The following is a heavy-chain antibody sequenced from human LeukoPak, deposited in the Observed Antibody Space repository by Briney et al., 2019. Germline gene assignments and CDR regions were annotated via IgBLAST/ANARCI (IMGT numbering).Heavy chain of an antibody. D-gene: IGHD5-12*01. CDR2: IYYSGST. J-gene: IGHJ4*02. V-gene: IGHV4-31*03. CDR3: ASSGYDWAFDY. CDR1: GGSVSSGSYY. Sequence: SETLSLTCTVSGGSVSSGSYYWTWIRQHPGKGLEWIGSIYYSGSTYYNPSLKSRLTISVDTSKNQFSLKLSSVTAADTAVYYCASSGYDWAFDYWGQGTLVTVSS.